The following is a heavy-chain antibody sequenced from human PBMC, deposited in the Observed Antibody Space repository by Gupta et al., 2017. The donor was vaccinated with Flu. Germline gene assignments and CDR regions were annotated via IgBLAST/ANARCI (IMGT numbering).Heavy chain of an antibody. J-gene: IGHJ5*02. CDR3: ARDGAGDCSGGSCYSWFDP. CDR1: GFTFSSYW. Sequence: ELQLVESGGGLVQPGGSLRLSCAASGFTFSSYWMHWVRQAPGKGLVWVSRIKSDGRSATYADSVKGRFTISRDNAKNTLYLQMNSLRAEDTAVYYCARDGAGDCSGGSCYSWFDPWGQGTLVTVSS. CDR2: IKSDGRSA. D-gene: IGHD2-15*01. V-gene: IGHV3-74*01.